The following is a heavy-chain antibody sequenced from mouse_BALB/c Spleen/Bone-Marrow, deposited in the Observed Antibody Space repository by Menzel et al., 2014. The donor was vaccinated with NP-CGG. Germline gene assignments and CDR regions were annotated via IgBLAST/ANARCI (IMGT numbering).Heavy chain of an antibody. D-gene: IGHD2-14*01. J-gene: IGHJ4*01. Sequence: VQLKESGGGLVKTGGSLKLSCAASGFTFSDYYMYWVRQTPEKRLEWVATISDGGSYTDYPGSVKGRFTVSRDNAKNNLYLQMSSLKSEVTAMYFCARTYRPFALDYLGQGTSVTVSS. CDR2: ISDGGSYT. V-gene: IGHV5-4*02. CDR3: ARTYRPFALDY. CDR1: GFTFSDYY.